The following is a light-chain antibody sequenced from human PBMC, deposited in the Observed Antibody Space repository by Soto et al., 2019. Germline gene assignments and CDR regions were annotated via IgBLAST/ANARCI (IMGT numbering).Light chain of an antibody. CDR3: HPNSTHTCT. Sequence: HMTQAPTTLRASLSGIVTITFLARQSVSDWLAWYHQKPGNPPKLLIYDTSRLESAVPSRFSASGSGTEFTLTISLQQPDYFAYYCRHPNSTHTCTFGGGTKVDIK. V-gene: IGKV1-5*01. CDR1: QSVSDW. CDR2: DTS. J-gene: IGKJ4*02.